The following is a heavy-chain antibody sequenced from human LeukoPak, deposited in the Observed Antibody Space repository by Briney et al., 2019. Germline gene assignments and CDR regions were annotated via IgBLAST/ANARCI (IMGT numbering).Heavy chain of an antibody. Sequence: SETLSLTCAVYGGSFSGYYWSWIRQPPGKGLEWIGEINHSGSTNYNPSLKSRVTMSVDTSKNQFSLKLSSVTAADTAVYYCARSPSADGLDFDYWGQGTLVTVSS. V-gene: IGHV4-34*01. D-gene: IGHD6-19*01. J-gene: IGHJ4*02. CDR2: INHSGST. CDR3: ARSPSADGLDFDY. CDR1: GGSFSGYY.